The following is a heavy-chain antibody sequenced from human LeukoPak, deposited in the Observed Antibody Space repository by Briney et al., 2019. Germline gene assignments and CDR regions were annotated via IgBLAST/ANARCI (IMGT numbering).Heavy chain of an antibody. CDR1: GYTFTSYG. CDR2: ISAYNGNT. CDR3: AREAGKVLLSFGETSIRNYYYYGMDV. D-gene: IGHD3-10*01. V-gene: IGHV1-18*01. J-gene: IGHJ6*02. Sequence: ASVKVSCKASGYTFTSYGISWVRQAPGQGLEWMGWISAYNGNTNYAQKLQGRVTMTTDTSTSTAYMELRSLRSDDTAVYYCAREAGKVLLSFGETSIRNYYYYGMDVWGQGTTVTVSS.